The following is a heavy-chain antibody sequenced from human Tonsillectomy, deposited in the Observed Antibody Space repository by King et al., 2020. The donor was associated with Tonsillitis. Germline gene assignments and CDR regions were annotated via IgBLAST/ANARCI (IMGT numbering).Heavy chain of an antibody. CDR3: ARSPLPYSSSWYGHVYSSGWYDAYYFDY. CDR2: ISSSSSTI. V-gene: IGHV3-48*04. D-gene: IGHD6-13*01. J-gene: IGHJ4*02. CDR1: GFTFSSYS. Sequence: VQLVESGGGLVQPGGSLRLSCAASGFTFSSYSMNWVRQAPGKGLEWVSYISSSSSTIYYADSVKGRFTISRDNAKNSLYLQMNSLRAEDTAVYYCARSPLPYSSSWYGHVYSSGWYDAYYFDYWGQGTLVTVSS.